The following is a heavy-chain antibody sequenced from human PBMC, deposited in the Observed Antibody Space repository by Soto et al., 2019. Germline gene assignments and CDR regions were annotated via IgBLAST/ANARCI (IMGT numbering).Heavy chain of an antibody. CDR3: ARGAATAPKTWFEP. J-gene: IGHJ5*02. CDR1: GDSVSSNGAA. V-gene: IGHV6-1*01. CDR2: TYYRSKWYN. Sequence: SQTLSLTWAISGDSVSSNGAAWDWIRQSPSRGLEWLGRTYYRSKWYNDYAVSVKSRITIKPDTSKKQFSLQLNSVPPEDTAVYYCARGAATAPKTWFEPWGQGTLV. D-gene: IGHD2-15*01.